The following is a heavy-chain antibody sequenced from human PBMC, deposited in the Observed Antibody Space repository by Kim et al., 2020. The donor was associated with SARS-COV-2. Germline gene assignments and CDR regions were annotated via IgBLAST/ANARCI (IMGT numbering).Heavy chain of an antibody. J-gene: IGHJ4*02. D-gene: IGHD6-19*01. Sequence: NSTPSLKRRVPISVDTSKNQFSLKLSSVTAADTAVYYCARGRSGWYGSGYWGQGTLVTVSS. V-gene: IGHV4-34*01. CDR3: ARGRSGWYGSGY.